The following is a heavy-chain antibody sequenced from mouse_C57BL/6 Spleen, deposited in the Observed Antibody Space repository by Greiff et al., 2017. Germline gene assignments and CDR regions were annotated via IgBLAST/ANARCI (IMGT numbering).Heavy chain of an antibody. J-gene: IGHJ1*03. CDR3: ASTGMGYFDV. Sequence: QVQLQQSGAELARPGASVKLSCKASGYTFTSYGISWVKQRTGQGLEWIGEIHPRSGNTYYNEKFKGKATLTADKSSSTAYMELRSLIYEDAAVYCCASTGMGYFDVWGTGTTVTVSS. CDR1: GYTFTSYG. V-gene: IGHV1-81*01. D-gene: IGHD4-1*01. CDR2: IHPRSGNT.